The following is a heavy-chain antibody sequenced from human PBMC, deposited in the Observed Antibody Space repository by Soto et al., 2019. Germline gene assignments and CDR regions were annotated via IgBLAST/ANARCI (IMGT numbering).Heavy chain of an antibody. Sequence: ASETLSLTCTVSGGSISSYYWSWIRQPPGKGLEWIGYVYYSGSTNYNPSLKSRVTISVDMSKKQFSLEMISVTAADTAVYYFARGHYCSSISCYDDWFDPWGQGTLVTVSS. J-gene: IGHJ5*02. V-gene: IGHV4-59*01. CDR3: ARGHYCSSISCYDDWFDP. D-gene: IGHD2-2*01. CDR1: GGSISSYY. CDR2: VYYSGST.